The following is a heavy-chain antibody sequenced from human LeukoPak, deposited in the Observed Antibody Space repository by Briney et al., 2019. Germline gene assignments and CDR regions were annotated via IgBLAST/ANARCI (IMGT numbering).Heavy chain of an antibody. CDR1: GFTFSSYA. CDR2: ISGSGGST. Sequence: GGSLRLSCAASGFTFSSYAMSWVRQAPGKGLEWVSAISGSGGSTYYADSVKGRFTISRDNSKNTLYLQMNSLRAEDTAVYYCAKDWRFGEYPEWNYFDYWGQGTLVTVSS. CDR3: AKDWRFGEYPEWNYFDY. D-gene: IGHD3-10*01. V-gene: IGHV3-23*01. J-gene: IGHJ4*02.